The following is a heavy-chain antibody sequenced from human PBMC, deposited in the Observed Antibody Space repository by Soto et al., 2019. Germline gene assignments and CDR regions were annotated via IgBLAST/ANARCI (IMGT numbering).Heavy chain of an antibody. CDR1: GGTFSSYA. J-gene: IGHJ6*02. CDR3: ARDAPYYDFWSGYLESSYYYYGMDV. D-gene: IGHD3-3*01. V-gene: IGHV1-69*13. CDR2: IIPIFGTA. Sequence: ASVKVSCKASGGTFSSYAISWVRQAPGQGLEWMGGIIPIFGTANYAQKFQGRVTITADESTSTAYMELSSLRSEDTAVYYCARDAPYYDFWSGYLESSYYYYGMDVWGQGTTVTVSS.